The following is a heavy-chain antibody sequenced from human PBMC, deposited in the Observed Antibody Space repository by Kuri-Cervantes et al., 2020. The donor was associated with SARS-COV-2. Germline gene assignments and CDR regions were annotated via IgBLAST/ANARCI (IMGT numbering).Heavy chain of an antibody. V-gene: IGHV3-53*01. CDR1: GFTVSSNY. CDR3: AAGLLSWGIGY. CDR2: IYSGGST. D-gene: IGHD3-16*01. J-gene: IGHJ4*02. Sequence: GESLKISCAASGFTVSSNYMSWVRQAPGKGLEWVSVIYSGGSTYYADSVKGRFTISRDNSKNTLYLQMNSLRAEDTAVYYCAAGLLSWGIGYWGQGTLVTVSS.